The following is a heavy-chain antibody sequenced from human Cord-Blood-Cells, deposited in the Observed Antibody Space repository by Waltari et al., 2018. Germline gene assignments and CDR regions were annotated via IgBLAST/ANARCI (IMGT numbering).Heavy chain of an antibody. CDR3: ATFVSVEWLLDHY. CDR1: GYPLTELS. CDR2: XDPGDGET. Sequence: QVQLVQSGAEVKKPGASVKVSCKVSGYPLTELSTPWVRQAPGKGLEWMGGXDPGDGETIYAQKFQGRVTMTEDTSTDTAYMELSSLRSEDTAVYYCATFVSVEWLLDHYWGQGTLVTVSS. V-gene: IGHV1-24*01. J-gene: IGHJ4*02. D-gene: IGHD3-3*01.